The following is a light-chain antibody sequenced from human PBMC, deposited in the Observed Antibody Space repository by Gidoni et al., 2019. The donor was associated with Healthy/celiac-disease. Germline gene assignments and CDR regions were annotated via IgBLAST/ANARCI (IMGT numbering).Light chain of an antibody. CDR2: GAS. CDR1: QMVSSSY. Sequence: EIVLTQSPGTLSLSPRETATLSCRASQMVSSSYLAWYQQKPGQAPRLLIYGASSRATGIPDRFSGSGSGTDFTLTISRLEPEDFAVYYCQQYGSSPRYTFXXXTKLEIK. CDR3: QQYGSSPRYT. V-gene: IGKV3-20*01. J-gene: IGKJ2*01.